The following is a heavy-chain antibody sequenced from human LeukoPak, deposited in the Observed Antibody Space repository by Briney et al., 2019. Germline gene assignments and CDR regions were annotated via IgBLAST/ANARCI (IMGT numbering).Heavy chain of an antibody. CDR2: INPSGGRK. CDR1: GYTFTSYY. J-gene: IGHJ3*02. Sequence: ASVKVSCKASGYTFTSYYMHWVRQAPGQGLEWMGIINPSGGRKSHAQKLQGRVTLTRDTSTSTVYMELSSPRSEETAVYYCARTRSGGDDAFDIWGQGTMVTVSS. V-gene: IGHV1-46*01. CDR3: ARTRSGGDDAFDI. D-gene: IGHD3-16*01.